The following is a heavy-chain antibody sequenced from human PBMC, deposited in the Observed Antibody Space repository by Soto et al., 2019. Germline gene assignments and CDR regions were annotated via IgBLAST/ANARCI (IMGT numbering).Heavy chain of an antibody. V-gene: IGHV4-30-2*01. CDR1: SLSVTSGGFS. D-gene: IGHD3-22*01. Sequence: QLQLRESGSGLLKPSQTLSLTCAVSSLSVTSGGFSWSWIRQPPGKGLEWIGFIYHGGSTHYNPSLRGRVTMSVDRSKNQFSLKLSSVTAADTAVYYCARAVRRSIYETSGYANYFEYWGQGAPVTVSS. CDR2: IYHGGST. J-gene: IGHJ4*02. CDR3: ARAVRRSIYETSGYANYFEY.